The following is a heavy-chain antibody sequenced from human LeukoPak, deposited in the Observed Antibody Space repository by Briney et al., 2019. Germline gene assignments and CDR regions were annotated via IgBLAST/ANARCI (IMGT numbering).Heavy chain of an antibody. D-gene: IGHD2-21*02. CDR3: AGTYCGGDCYSTNFDY. CDR2: IYYSGST. Sequence: SETLSLTCTVSGGSLSSSSYYWGWIRQPPGKGLEWIGCIYYSGSTYYNPSLKSRVTISVDTSKNQFSLKLSSVTAADTAVYYCAGTYCGGDCYSTNFDYWGQGTLVTVSS. J-gene: IGHJ4*02. V-gene: IGHV4-39*07. CDR1: GGSLSSSSYY.